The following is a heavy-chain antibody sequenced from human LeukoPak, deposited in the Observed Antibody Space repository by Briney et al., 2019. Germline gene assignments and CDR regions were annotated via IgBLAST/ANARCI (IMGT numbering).Heavy chain of an antibody. CDR1: GFTFTSSA. CDR2: IVVGSGYT. D-gene: IGHD3-16*01. CDR3: AAARLGEFDY. Sequence: EASVKVSCKASGFTFTSSAVQWVRQARGQRLEWIGWIVVGSGYTNYAQKFQERVTITRDMSISTAYMELSSLRSEDTAVYYCAAARLGEFDYWGQGTLVTVSS. J-gene: IGHJ4*02. V-gene: IGHV1-58*01.